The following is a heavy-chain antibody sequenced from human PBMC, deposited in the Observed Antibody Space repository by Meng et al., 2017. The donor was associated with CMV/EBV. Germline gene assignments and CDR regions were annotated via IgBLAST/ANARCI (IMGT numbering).Heavy chain of an antibody. CDR3: TSSYN. J-gene: IGHJ4*02. V-gene: IGHV3-49*04. CDR2: IRSKAYGGTT. CDR1: GFTFGDYA. Sequence: GESLKISCTASGFTFGDYAMSWVRQAPGKGLEWVGFIRSKAYGGTTEYAASVKGRFTISRDDSKSIAYLQMNSLKTEDTAVHYCTSSYNWGQGTLVTVSS. D-gene: IGHD2-2*02.